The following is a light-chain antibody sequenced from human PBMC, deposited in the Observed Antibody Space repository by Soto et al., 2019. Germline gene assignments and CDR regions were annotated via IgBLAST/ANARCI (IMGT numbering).Light chain of an antibody. CDR1: SSDVGSYNR. J-gene: IGLJ1*01. CDR3: SSYTSSNTYV. Sequence: QSALTQPPSVSGSPGQSVTISCTGTSSDVGSYNRVSWYQQPPGTAPKLMIYDVGNRPSGVHDRFSVSKSGNTASLTISGLQADDEADYYCSSYTSSNTYVFGTGTKVTVL. V-gene: IGLV2-18*02. CDR2: DVG.